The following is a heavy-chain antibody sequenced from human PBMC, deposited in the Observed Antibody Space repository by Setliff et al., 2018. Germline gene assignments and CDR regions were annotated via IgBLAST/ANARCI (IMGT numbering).Heavy chain of an antibody. CDR3: ARDQYTSGWYGPPESYFDC. CDR1: GDSIRSYF. Sequence: SETLSLTCIVSGDSIRSYFWSWIRQPPGKGLEWIGYIQNGGNTKYNPSLGSRITMSVDTSKNQFSLKLSSVTAADTAVYYCARDQYTSGWYGPPESYFDCWGLGILVTVSS. J-gene: IGHJ4*01. V-gene: IGHV4-59*01. CDR2: IQNGGNT. D-gene: IGHD6-19*01.